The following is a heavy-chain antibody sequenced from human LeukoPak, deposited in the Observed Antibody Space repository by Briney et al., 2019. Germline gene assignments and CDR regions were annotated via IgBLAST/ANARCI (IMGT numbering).Heavy chain of an antibody. V-gene: IGHV3-23*01. CDR2: ISGSGGST. Sequence: HPGGSLRLSCAASGFTFSSYAMSWVRQAPGKGLEWVSAISGSGGSTYYADSVKGRFTISRDNSKNTLYLQMDSLRGEDTAVYYCAKDFRIGYSAHFDYWGQGALVTVSS. J-gene: IGHJ4*02. CDR3: AKDFRIGYSAHFDY. D-gene: IGHD2-21*01. CDR1: GFTFSSYA.